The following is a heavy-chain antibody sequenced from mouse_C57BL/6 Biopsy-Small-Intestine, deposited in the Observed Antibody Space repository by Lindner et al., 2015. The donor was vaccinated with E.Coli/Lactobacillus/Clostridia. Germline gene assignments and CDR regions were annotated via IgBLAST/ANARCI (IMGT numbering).Heavy chain of an antibody. CDR2: ISSGSRTI. Sequence: EVQLQESGGGLVKPGGSLKLSCAASGFTFSDYGMHWVRQAPEKGLEWVAYISSGSRTIYYADTVKGRFTISRDNAKNTLFLQMTSLRSEDTAMYYCARPVLGDFDIWGTGTTVTVSS. J-gene: IGHJ1*03. CDR3: ARPVLGDFDI. V-gene: IGHV5-17*01. CDR1: GFTFSDYG.